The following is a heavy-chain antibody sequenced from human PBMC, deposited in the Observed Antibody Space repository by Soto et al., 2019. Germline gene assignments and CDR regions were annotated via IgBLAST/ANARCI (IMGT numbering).Heavy chain of an antibody. D-gene: IGHD2-2*01. CDR1: GFTSDDYA. Sequence: TVGSLRLSCAASGFTSDDYAMHWVRQPPGKGLEWVSSISGNSDYIGYADSVKGRFTISRDDAKSSLYLEMNSLRADDTALYYCAKDCTSTPCFSTWGRGTLVTVSS. J-gene: IGHJ4*02. V-gene: IGHV3-9*02. CDR3: AKDCTSTPCFST. CDR2: ISGNSDYI.